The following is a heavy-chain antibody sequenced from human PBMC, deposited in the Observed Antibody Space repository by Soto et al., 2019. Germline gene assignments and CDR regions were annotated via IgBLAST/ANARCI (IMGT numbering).Heavy chain of an antibody. Sequence: QVQLQESGPGLVKPSETLSLTCTVSGGSITSSSYYWGWIRQPPGKGLEWIGSIDYSGGTYYNPSLKSRVTISMDTSKNQFSLELSSVTAADTAVYFCATLGYYNLLTGSDDLWGQGTLVSVSS. CDR3: ATLGYYNLLTGSDDL. CDR2: IDYSGGT. CDR1: GGSITSSSYY. J-gene: IGHJ4*02. V-gene: IGHV4-39*01. D-gene: IGHD3-9*01.